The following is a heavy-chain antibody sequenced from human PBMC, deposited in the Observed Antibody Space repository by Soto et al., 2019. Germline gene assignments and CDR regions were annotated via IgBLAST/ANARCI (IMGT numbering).Heavy chain of an antibody. J-gene: IGHJ3*02. CDR3: ARAGLRTGAFAT. Sequence: SVKVSCKASGGTFSSYAISWVRQAPGQGLEWMGGIIPIFGTANYAQKFQGRVTITADKSTSTAYMELSSLRSEDTAVYYCARAGLRTGAFATWGQGTMVTVSS. CDR2: IIPIFGTA. D-gene: IGHD4-17*01. CDR1: GGTFSSYA. V-gene: IGHV1-69*06.